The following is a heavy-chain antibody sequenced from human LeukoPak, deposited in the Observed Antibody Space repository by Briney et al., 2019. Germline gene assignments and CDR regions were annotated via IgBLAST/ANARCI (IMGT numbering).Heavy chain of an antibody. CDR1: GGSFSGYF. CDR2: INHSGST. Sequence: PSETLSLTCAVYGGSFSGYFWNWIRQPPGKGLEWIGEINHSGSTNYNPSLKSRVTISVDTSKNQFSLRLNSVTAADTAVYYCARREILTGYYTNDYWGQGILVTVSS. CDR3: ARREILTGYYTNDY. D-gene: IGHD3-9*01. V-gene: IGHV4-34*01. J-gene: IGHJ4*02.